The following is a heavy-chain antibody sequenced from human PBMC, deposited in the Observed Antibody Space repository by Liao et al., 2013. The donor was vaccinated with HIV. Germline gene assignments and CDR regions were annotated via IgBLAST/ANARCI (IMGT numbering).Heavy chain of an antibody. CDR2: IYYSGST. V-gene: IGHV4-59*12. CDR3: ARGWGDCSSTSCKKERGYYFDY. Sequence: QVQLQESGPGLVKPSATLSLTCTVSNGSISTYYWTWIRQTPGKGLEWIGYIYYSGSTNYNPSLKSRVTISVDTSKNQFSLRLSSVTAADTAVYYSARGWGDCSSTSCKKERGYYFDYWGRGTLVTVSS. D-gene: IGHD2-2*01. J-gene: IGHJ4*02. CDR1: NGSISTYY.